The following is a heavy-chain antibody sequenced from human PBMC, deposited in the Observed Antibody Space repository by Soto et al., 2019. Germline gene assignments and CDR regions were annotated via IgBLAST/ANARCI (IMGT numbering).Heavy chain of an antibody. J-gene: IGHJ6*02. CDR3: AKASSSSLLTTYYYYGMAV. CDR2: ISWDGGST. Sequence: GGSLRLSCAASGFTFDDYTMHWVRQAPGKGLEWVSLISWDGGSTYYADSVKGRFTISRDNSKNSLYLQMNSLRTEDTALYYCAKASSSSLLTTYYYYGMAVWGQGSTVTVSS. CDR1: GFTFDDYT. V-gene: IGHV3-43*01. D-gene: IGHD6-6*01.